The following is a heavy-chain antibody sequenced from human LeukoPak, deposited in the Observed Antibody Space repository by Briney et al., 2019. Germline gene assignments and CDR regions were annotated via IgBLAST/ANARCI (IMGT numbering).Heavy chain of an antibody. CDR1: GDSVSSNSAA. D-gene: IGHD6-19*01. CDR3: AKLGDSST. J-gene: IGHJ5*02. Sequence: SQTLSLTCAISGDSVSSNSAAWSWIRQSPSRGLEWLGRTYYRSKWYSDYAVSVKSRTIINPDTSKNQFSLQLNSVTPEDTAVYYCAKLGDSSTWGQGTLVTVSS. CDR2: TYYRSKWYS. V-gene: IGHV6-1*01.